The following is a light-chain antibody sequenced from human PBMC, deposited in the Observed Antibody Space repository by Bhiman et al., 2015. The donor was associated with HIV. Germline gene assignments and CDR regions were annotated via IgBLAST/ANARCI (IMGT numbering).Light chain of an antibody. CDR2: EDN. Sequence: QSVLTQPPSVSAAPGQKVTISCSGSSSNIGNNYVSWYQQLPGTAPKLLIYEDNKRPSGIPERFSGSKSGTSATLDITGLQTGDEADYYCGTWDSSLSAWVFGGGTKLTVL. CDR3: GTWDSSLSAWV. CDR1: SSNIGNNY. J-gene: IGLJ3*02. V-gene: IGLV1-51*02.